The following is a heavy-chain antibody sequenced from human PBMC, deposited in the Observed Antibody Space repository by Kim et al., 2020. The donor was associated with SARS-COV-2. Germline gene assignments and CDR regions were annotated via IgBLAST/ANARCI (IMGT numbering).Heavy chain of an antibody. J-gene: IGHJ5*02. Sequence: NYNPTPKSRVTISVDKSKNQFSLKLSSVTAAATAVYYCARLLWFGESWFDPWGQGTLVTVSS. V-gene: IGHV4-4*02. D-gene: IGHD3-10*01. CDR3: ARLLWFGESWFDP.